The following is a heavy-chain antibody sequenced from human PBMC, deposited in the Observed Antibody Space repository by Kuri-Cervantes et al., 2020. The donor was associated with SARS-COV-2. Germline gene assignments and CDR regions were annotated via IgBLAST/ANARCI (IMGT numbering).Heavy chain of an antibody. CDR3: ARDQTGDSAVGAAFDI. J-gene: IGHJ3*02. CDR2: ISSSSSYI. D-gene: IGHD4-17*01. CDR1: GFTFRSYS. V-gene: IGHV3-21*01. Sequence: GGSLRLSCAASGFTFRSYSMNWVRQAPGKGLEWVSSISSSSSYIYYADSVKGRFTISRDNAKNSLYLQMNSLRAEDTAVYYCARDQTGDSAVGAAFDIWGQGTMVTVSS.